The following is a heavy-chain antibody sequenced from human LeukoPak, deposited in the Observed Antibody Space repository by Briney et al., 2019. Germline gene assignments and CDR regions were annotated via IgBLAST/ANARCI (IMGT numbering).Heavy chain of an antibody. CDR2: IKQDGSEK. CDR3: VRVDPTKSDDC. V-gene: IGHV3-7*01. Sequence: GGSLRLSCAASGFTFSSYAMSWVRQAPGKGLEWVANIKQDGSEKNYVDSVRGRFTISRDNAENSLYLQMNSLRADDTAVYYCVRVDPTKSDDCWGQGTLVTVSS. J-gene: IGHJ4*02. CDR1: GFTFSSYA.